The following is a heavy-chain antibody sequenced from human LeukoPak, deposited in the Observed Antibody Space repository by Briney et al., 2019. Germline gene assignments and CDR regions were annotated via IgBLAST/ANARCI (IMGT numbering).Heavy chain of an antibody. CDR2: VYYSGST. CDR3: ARVKTLRHDSSGYTTPGHDAFDI. D-gene: IGHD3-22*01. CDR1: GVSISTSSYY. Sequence: SETLSLTCTVSGVSISTSSYYWGWIRQPPGKGLEWIGNVYYSGSTYYNPSLKSRVTISVDTSKNQFSLKLSSVTAADTAVYYCARVKTLRHDSSGYTTPGHDAFDIWGQGTMVTVSS. V-gene: IGHV4-39*07. J-gene: IGHJ3*02.